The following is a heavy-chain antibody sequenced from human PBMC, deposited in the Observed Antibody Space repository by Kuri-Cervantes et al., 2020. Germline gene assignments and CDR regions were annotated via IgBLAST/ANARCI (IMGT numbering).Heavy chain of an antibody. V-gene: IGHV3-23*01. CDR1: GFSFSTYG. D-gene: IGHD4-11*01. CDR2: ITNSGGST. CDR3: VSRVYSNYYFDY. J-gene: IGHJ4*02. Sequence: GESLKISCAASGFSFSTYGMYWVRQAPGEGLEWVSTITNSGGSTYYADSAKGRFTISRDNSKDTLYLQMNSLRAEDTAIYYCVSRVYSNYYFDYWGQGALVTVSS.